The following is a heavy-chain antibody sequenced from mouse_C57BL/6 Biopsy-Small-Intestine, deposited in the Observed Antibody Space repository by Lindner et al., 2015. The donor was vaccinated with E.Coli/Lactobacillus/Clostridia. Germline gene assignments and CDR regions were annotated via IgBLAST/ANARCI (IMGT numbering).Heavy chain of an antibody. CDR3: YLYYGSSYEAWFAY. D-gene: IGHD1-1*01. Sequence: VQLQESGAELVRPGASVKLSCTASGFNIKDDYMHWVKQRPEQGLEWIGWIDPENGDTEYASKFQGKATITADTSSNTAYLQLSSLTSEDTAVYYCYLYYGSSYEAWFAYWGQGTLVTVSA. J-gene: IGHJ3*01. V-gene: IGHV14-4*01. CDR1: GFNIKDDY. CDR2: IDPENGDT.